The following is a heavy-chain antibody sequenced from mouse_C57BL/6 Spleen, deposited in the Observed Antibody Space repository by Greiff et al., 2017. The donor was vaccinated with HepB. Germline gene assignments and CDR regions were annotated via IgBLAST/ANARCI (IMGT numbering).Heavy chain of an antibody. CDR1: GYTFTSYW. CDR2: IDPSDSYT. J-gene: IGHJ3*01. V-gene: IGHV1-69*01. D-gene: IGHD4-1*01. CDR3: AREKTGTAGFAY. Sequence: VQLQQPGAELVMPGASVKLSCKASGYTFTSYWMHWVKQRPGQGLEWIGEIDPSDSYTNYNQKFKGKSTLTVDKSSSTAYMQLSSLTSEDSAVYYCAREKTGTAGFAYWGQGTLVTVSA.